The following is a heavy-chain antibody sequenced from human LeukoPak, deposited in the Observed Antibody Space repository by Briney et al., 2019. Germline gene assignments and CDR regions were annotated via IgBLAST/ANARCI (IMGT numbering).Heavy chain of an antibody. Sequence: PSETLSLTCAVYGGSFSGYYWSWIRQLPGKGLEWIGEINHSGSTNYNPSLKSRVTISVDTSKNQFSLKLSSVTAADTAVYYCARPRGYSGYDLGYWGQGTLVTVSS. V-gene: IGHV4-34*01. CDR2: INHSGST. D-gene: IGHD5-12*01. CDR3: ARPRGYSGYDLGY. J-gene: IGHJ4*02. CDR1: GGSFSGYY.